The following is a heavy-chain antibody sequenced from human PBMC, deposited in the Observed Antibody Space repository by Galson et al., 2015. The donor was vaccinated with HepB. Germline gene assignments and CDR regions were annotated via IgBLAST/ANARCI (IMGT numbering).Heavy chain of an antibody. CDR1: GDSVSNNNAA. CDR3: AREEAGTYCFDN. J-gene: IGHJ4*02. CDR2: TYYRSMWYT. V-gene: IGHV6-1*01. Sequence: CAISGDSVSNNNAAWNWIRQSPSTGLEWLGRTYYRSMWYTDYAPSVKSRITVNPYTSTNQFSLEVTSVTPDDTAVYFCAREEAGTYCFDNWGQGTLVTVSS. D-gene: IGHD6-19*01.